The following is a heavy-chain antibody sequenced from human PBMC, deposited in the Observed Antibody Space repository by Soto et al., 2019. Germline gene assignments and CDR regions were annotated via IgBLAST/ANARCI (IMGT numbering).Heavy chain of an antibody. Sequence: ASETLSLTCSVSGDSISSGVYYWTWIRQHPGKGLEWIGYIYYNGSTHYNPSLKSRTTISLDTSKNQFSLRLSSVTAVDTAIYYCARGVAVARLYWFDPWGQGTPVTSP. CDR2: IYYNGST. CDR1: GDSISSGVYY. D-gene: IGHD6-19*01. CDR3: ARGVAVARLYWFDP. J-gene: IGHJ5*02. V-gene: IGHV4-31*03.